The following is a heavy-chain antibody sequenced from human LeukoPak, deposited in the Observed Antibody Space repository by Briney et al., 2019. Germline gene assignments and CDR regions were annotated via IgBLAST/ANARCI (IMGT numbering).Heavy chain of an antibody. Sequence: ASVKVSCTVSGSSLSELSLCWVRQAPGKGLEWMGGFDVIDSETFYAQKFQGRVTMTEHSSTDTAYMELRSLTSDDTALYYCAAGRPYSLLDYWGQGTLVTVSS. CDR3: AAGRPYSLLDY. D-gene: IGHD5-18*01. CDR2: FDVIDSET. J-gene: IGHJ4*02. V-gene: IGHV1-24*01. CDR1: GSSLSELS.